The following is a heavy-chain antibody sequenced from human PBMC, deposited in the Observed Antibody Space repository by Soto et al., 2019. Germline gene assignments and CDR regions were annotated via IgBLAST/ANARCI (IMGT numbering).Heavy chain of an antibody. CDR3: ARDSPGGYSYGYDDYSDY. J-gene: IGHJ4*02. Sequence: QVQLVESGGGVVQPGRSLRLSCAAAGFTFSSYAMHWVRQAPGKGLEWVAVISYDGSNKYYADSVKGRFTISRDNSKNRLYLQMNGLRAEDTAVYYCARDSPGGYSYGYDDYSDYWGQGTLVTVSS. V-gene: IGHV3-30-3*01. CDR2: ISYDGSNK. D-gene: IGHD5-18*01. CDR1: GFTFSSYA.